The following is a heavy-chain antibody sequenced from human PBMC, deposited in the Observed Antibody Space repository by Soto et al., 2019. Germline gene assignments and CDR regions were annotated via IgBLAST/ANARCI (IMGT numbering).Heavy chain of an antibody. V-gene: IGHV3-30-3*01. J-gene: IGHJ4*02. Sequence: QVQLVESGGGVVQPGRSLRLSCAASGFTFSSYAMHWVRQAPGKGLEWVAVISYDGSNKYYADSVKGRFTISRDNSKNTLYLQMNSLRAEDTAVYYCARDQGYPYGDYELGGLRYWCQGTLVTVSS. CDR3: ARDQGYPYGDYELGGLRY. D-gene: IGHD4-17*01. CDR2: ISYDGSNK. CDR1: GFTFSSYA.